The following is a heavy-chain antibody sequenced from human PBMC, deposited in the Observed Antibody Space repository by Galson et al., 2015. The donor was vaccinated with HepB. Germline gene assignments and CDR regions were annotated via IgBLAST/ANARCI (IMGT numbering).Heavy chain of an antibody. J-gene: IGHJ4*02. D-gene: IGHD5-18*01. CDR3: ARTVDSYGYLD. CDR2: INPNSGGT. CDR1: GYTFTGYY. Sequence: SVKVSCKASGYTFTGYYMHWVRQAPGQGLEWMGWINPNSGGTNYAQEFQGRVTMTRDTSISTAYMELSRLRSDDTAVYYCARTVDSYGYLDWGQGTLVTVSS. V-gene: IGHV1-2*02.